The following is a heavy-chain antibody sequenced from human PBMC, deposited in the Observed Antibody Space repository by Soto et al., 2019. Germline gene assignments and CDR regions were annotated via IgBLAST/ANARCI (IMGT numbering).Heavy chain of an antibody. CDR3: AKDYLGPNVMFEY. V-gene: IGHV3-23*01. CDR1: GFTFHNYA. J-gene: IGHJ4*02. CDR2: ITAIGETT. Sequence: EVQLLESGGGLVQPGGSLRLSCAASGFTFHNYAMSWVRQAPGKGLEWVSGITAIGETTWYADAVKGRFTISRDNSDNTLSLQMNSLRVEDTALYYCAKDYLGPNVMFEYWGQGILVTVSS. D-gene: IGHD1-26*01.